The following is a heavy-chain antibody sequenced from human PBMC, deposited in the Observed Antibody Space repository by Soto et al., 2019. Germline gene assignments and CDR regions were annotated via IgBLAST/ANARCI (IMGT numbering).Heavy chain of an antibody. D-gene: IGHD6-19*01. CDR1: GFTFINHA. CDR3: AKWEVFVAGHLATQSSLDS. V-gene: IGHV3-23*01. J-gene: IGHJ4*02. CDR2: VDGSGAAP. Sequence: GGSLRLSCATSGFTFINHAMAWVRQAPGKXPQWVATVDGSGAAPFYAESVKGRFTISRDNSKNTLYLQMNSLRAEDTAVYFCAKWEVFVAGHLATQSSLDSWGQGSLVTVFS.